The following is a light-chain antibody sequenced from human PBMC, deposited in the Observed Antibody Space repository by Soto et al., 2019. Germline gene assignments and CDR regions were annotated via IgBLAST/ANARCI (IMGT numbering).Light chain of an antibody. J-gene: IGKJ1*01. V-gene: IGKV1-5*01. CDR1: QSISHW. CDR2: DAS. Sequence: DIQMTQSPSSLSASGGDRVTITCRASQSISHWLAWYQQKPGKAPKFLIYDASSLESGVPSRFSGSGSGTEFTLTISSLQPDDFATYYCQQYDSVLGTFGPGTKVDIK. CDR3: QQYDSVLGT.